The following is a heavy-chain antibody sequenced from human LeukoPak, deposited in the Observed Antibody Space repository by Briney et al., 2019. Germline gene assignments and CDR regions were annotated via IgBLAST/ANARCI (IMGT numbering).Heavy chain of an antibody. CDR1: GGSVTSTNW. CDR3: ARAGSSSWNGLSDY. Sequence: PSGTLSLTCGVSGGSVTSTNWWTWVRQPPGKGLEWIGEVHLDGRTNYNPSLKSRLTMSVDLSENHISLKLSSVTAADTAVYYCARAGSSSWNGLSDYWGPGTLVTVSS. J-gene: IGHJ4*02. V-gene: IGHV4-4*02. CDR2: VHLDGRT. D-gene: IGHD6-13*01.